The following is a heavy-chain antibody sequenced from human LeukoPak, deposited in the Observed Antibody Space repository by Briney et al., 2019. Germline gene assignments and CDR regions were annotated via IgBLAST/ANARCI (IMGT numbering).Heavy chain of an antibody. J-gene: IGHJ1*01. CDR2: ISYDESKI. V-gene: IGHV3-30*03. CDR3: ARRPVAAEYFQH. Sequence: GRSLRLSCAASGFTFSSYGMHWVRQAPGEGLEWVAVISYDESKIYYADSVKGRFTISRDLYTNTLYLQMNSLTTEDTAMYFCARRPVAAEYFQHWGQGTLVTVSS. CDR1: GFTFSSYG. D-gene: IGHD6-25*01.